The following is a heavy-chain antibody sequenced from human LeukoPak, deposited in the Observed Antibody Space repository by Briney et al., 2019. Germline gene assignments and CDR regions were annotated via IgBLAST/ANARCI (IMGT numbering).Heavy chain of an antibody. V-gene: IGHV1-69*06. D-gene: IGHD4-17*01. CDR2: IIPLFGTA. J-gene: IGHJ5*02. CDR3: ARSDSLSTVTTDWFDP. Sequence: SVKVSCQASGGTFSSYAICWVRQAPGQGLGWMGGIIPLFGTANYAQKFQGRVTITADKSTSTAYMELSSLRSEDTAVYYCARSDSLSTVTTDWFDPWGQGTLVTVS. CDR1: GGTFSSYA.